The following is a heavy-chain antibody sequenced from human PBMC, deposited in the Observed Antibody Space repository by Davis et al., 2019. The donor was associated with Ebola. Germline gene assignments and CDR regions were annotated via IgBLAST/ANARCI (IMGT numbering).Heavy chain of an antibody. CDR3: ARESYGQAYGMDV. CDR1: GYTFTSYT. V-gene: IGHV7-4-1*02. Sequence: AASVKVSCKASGYTFTSYTINWVRQAPGQGLEWMGWINTDTGSPTYAQGFTGRFVFSLDTSVSTAYLQISSLKAEDTAVYYCARESYGQAYGMDVWGQGTTVTVSS. D-gene: IGHD5-18*01. J-gene: IGHJ6*02. CDR2: INTDTGSP.